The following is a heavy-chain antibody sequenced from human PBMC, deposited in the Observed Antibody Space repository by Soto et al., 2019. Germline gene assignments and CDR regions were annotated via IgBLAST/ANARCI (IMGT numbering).Heavy chain of an antibody. CDR3: AKGSEFSNSYTLDFDF. V-gene: IGHV3-23*01. CDR1: GFTFSSYA. J-gene: IGHJ4*02. CDR2: ISGNGGST. D-gene: IGHD6-6*01. Sequence: QRLSCAASGFTFSSYAMSWVRQAPGRGLEWVSIISGNGGSTYYAASVKGRFTISRDNTKNTLYLQMDSLTAEDTAVYYCAKGSEFSNSYTLDFDFWGQGALVTVSS.